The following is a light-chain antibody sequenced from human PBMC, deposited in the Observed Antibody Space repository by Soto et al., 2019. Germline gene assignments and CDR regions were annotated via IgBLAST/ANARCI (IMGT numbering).Light chain of an antibody. J-gene: IGKJ4*01. Sequence: EIVLTQSPATLSLSPGERATLSCRARQSVSSYLAWYQQKPGQAPRLLLYDASNRATGIPARFSGSGSGTDFTLTISSLEPEDFAVYYCQQRSKWPLTFGGGTKVEIK. CDR3: QQRSKWPLT. V-gene: IGKV3-11*01. CDR1: QSVSSY. CDR2: DAS.